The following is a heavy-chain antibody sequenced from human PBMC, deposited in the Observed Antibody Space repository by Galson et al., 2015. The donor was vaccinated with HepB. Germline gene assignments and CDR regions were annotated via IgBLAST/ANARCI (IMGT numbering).Heavy chain of an antibody. CDR1: GGSISSGGYY. CDR2: IYYSGST. J-gene: IGHJ4*02. Sequence: TLSLTCTVSGGSISSGGYYWSWIRQHPGKGLEWIGYIYYSGSTYYNPSLKSRVTISVDTSKNQFSLKLSSVTAADTAVYYCARADGGYSGYDYSSRFDYWGQGTLVTVSS. V-gene: IGHV4-31*03. CDR3: ARADGGYSGYDYSSRFDY. D-gene: IGHD5-12*01.